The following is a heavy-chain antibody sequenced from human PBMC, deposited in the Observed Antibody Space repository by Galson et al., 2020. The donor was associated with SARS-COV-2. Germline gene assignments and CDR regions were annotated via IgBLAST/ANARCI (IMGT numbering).Heavy chain of an antibody. J-gene: IGHJ6*02. V-gene: IGHV3-21*01. Sequence: GGSLRLSCAASGFTFSSYSMNWVRQAPGKGLEWVSSISSSSSYIYYADSVKGRFIISRDNAKNSLYLQMNSLRAEDTAVYYCARDGRGNPVYGMDVWGQGTTVTVSS. CDR3: ARDGRGNPVYGMDV. CDR1: GFTFSSYS. CDR2: ISSSSSYI.